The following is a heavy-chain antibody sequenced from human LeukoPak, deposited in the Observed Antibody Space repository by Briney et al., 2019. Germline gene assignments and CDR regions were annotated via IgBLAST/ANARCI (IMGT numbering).Heavy chain of an antibody. D-gene: IGHD6-19*01. V-gene: IGHV1-69*05. Sequence: SVKVSCKASGGTFSSYAISWVRQAPGQGLEWMGGIIPIFGTANYAQKFQGRVTITTDESTSTAYMELSSLRSEDTAVYYCARDSLAVAGTFDYWGQRTLVTVSS. CDR1: GGTFSSYA. J-gene: IGHJ4*02. CDR3: ARDSLAVAGTFDY. CDR2: IIPIFGTA.